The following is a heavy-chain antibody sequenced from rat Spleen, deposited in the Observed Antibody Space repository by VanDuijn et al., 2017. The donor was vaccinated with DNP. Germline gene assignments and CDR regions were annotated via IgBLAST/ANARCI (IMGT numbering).Heavy chain of an antibody. CDR3: AAPDYDGTYYYPFAY. CDR2: INTNGGNT. V-gene: IGHV5-58*01. D-gene: IGHD1-12*02. J-gene: IGHJ3*01. Sequence: EVQLVETGGGLVQPGRSLKLSCEASGFTFSNYWMYWIRQPPGKGLEWVATINTNGGNTYYTDSVKGRFTISRNNAENTVYLQMNSLRSEDTATYYCAAPDYDGTYYYPFAYWGQGTLVTVSS. CDR1: GFTFSNYW.